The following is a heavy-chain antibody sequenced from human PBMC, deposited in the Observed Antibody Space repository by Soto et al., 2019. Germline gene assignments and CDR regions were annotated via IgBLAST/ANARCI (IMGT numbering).Heavy chain of an antibody. CDR2: XNXXGXT. CDR1: GGSFSGYY. J-gene: IGHJ4*02. CDR3: ARGRYGSGSYRYPY. Sequence: PSETLSLTCAVYGGSFSGYYWSWIRQPPGKGLEXIGXXNXXGXTXXXPXXXSRVTISVDTSKNQFSLKLSSVTAAGTAVYYCARGRYGSGSYRYPYWGQGTLVTASS. V-gene: IGHV4-34*01. D-gene: IGHD3-10*01.